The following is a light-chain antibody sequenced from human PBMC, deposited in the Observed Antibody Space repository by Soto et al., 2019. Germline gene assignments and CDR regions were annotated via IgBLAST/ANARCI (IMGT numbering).Light chain of an antibody. V-gene: IGKV3-11*01. CDR2: DAS. J-gene: IGKJ1*01. Sequence: EIVLTPSPGTLSLSPCERAALSGSASQGISSYLAWYQQKPGQAPRLLIYDASIRAIGIPARFSGSGSGTDFTLTISSLELEDFAVYFCQQRRSWPRTFGQGTKVDIK. CDR3: QQRRSWPRT. CDR1: QGISSY.